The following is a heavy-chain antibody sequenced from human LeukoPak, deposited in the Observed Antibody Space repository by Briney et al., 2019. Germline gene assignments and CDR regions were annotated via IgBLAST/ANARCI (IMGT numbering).Heavy chain of an antibody. D-gene: IGHD6-13*01. J-gene: IGHJ3*02. CDR2: INQDGSEK. CDR3: VGRSSSMLPSI. Sequence: GGSLRLSCTASGFTFNSHWMNWVRQAPGKGLEWVANINQDGSEKYYVGSVEGRFTISRDNAKNSLYLQMNSLRVEDTAVYYCVGRSSSMLPSIWGQGTMVTVSS. V-gene: IGHV3-7*02. CDR1: GFTFNSHW.